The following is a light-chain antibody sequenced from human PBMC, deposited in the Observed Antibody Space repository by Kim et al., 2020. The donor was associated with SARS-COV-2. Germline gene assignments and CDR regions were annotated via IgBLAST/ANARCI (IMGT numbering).Light chain of an antibody. J-gene: IGLJ3*02. CDR2: GNR. CDR1: SSNIGANYG. Sequence: QSVLTQPPSVSGAPGQRVTISCTGNSSNIGANYGVHWYQQVPGKAPRLLVNGNRDRPSGVPDRFSASRSGTSASLAITGLQAEDEADYYCHSYDSSLRILFGGGTKLTVL. CDR3: HSYDSSLRIL. V-gene: IGLV1-40*01.